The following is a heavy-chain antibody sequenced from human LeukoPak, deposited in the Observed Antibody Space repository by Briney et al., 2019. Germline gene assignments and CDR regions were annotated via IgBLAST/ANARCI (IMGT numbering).Heavy chain of an antibody. Sequence: PGGWPRLSRAGPGFSSRREEMRGVGEAPGKGREGGLAISGRGGSTYYAESVKGGVTISRYNSKYSLYLQMNSLRAADTAVYYCAKVPPAGSYYWGRGALVAVSS. CDR3: AKVPPAGSYY. V-gene: IGHV3-23*01. J-gene: IGHJ4*02. CDR2: ISGRGGST. CDR1: GFSSRREE. D-gene: IGHD2-2*01.